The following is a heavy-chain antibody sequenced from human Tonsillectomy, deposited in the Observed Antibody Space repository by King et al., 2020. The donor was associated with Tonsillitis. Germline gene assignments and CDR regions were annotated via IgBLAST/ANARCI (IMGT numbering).Heavy chain of an antibody. Sequence: DVQLVESGGGLVQPGGSLRPSCAASGFTFSSYWMHWVRQAPGKGVVCVSRINTDGTSTTYGDSVKGRFTISRDNAKNTLYLQMNSLRAEDTAMYYCARGLAINWFDSWGQGTLVTVSS. J-gene: IGHJ5*01. CDR1: GFTFSSYW. V-gene: IGHV3-74*01. CDR3: ARGLAINWFDS. CDR2: INTDGTST.